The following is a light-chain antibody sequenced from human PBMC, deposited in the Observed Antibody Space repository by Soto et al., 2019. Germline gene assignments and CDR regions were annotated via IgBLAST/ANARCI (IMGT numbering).Light chain of an antibody. Sequence: EIVMTQSPDTLSVSPVERAKLSCRASQSVSSNLAWYQQKPGQAPRLLIYDASTRAPGFPARFSGSGSGTEFTLTISSLQSEDFAVYYCHHYNSWPYTCGQGTKGDI. J-gene: IGKJ2*01. CDR2: DAS. CDR3: HHYNSWPYT. CDR1: QSVSSN. V-gene: IGKV3-15*01.